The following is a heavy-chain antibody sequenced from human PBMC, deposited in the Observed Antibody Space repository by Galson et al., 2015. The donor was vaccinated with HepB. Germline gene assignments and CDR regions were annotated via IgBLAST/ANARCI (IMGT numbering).Heavy chain of an antibody. Sequence: PALVKPTQTVTLTCTFSGFSLTSSGVGVGWIRQPPGKALEWVALIYWDDEKRYSPTLKSRLTITRDTSKNHVVLRMTNMDPMDTATYYCAHRRIASAGSHFDFWGQGVLVTVSS. J-gene: IGHJ4*02. V-gene: IGHV2-5*02. D-gene: IGHD6-13*01. CDR3: AHRRIASAGSHFDF. CDR2: IYWDDEK. CDR1: GFSLTSSGVG.